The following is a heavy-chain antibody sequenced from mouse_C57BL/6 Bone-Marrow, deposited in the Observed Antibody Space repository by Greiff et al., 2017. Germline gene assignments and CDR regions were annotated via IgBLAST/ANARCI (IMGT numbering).Heavy chain of an antibody. Sequence: QVQLQQPGAELVKPGASVKLSCKASGYTFTSYWMHWVKQRPGRGLEWIGRIDPNSGGTKYNEKFKSKATLTVDKPSSTADMQLSSLTSADSAVYDCARRDCAGYVTWFAYWGQGTLVTVSA. CDR2: IDPNSGGT. V-gene: IGHV1-72*01. D-gene: IGHD3-2*02. J-gene: IGHJ3*01. CDR1: GYTFTSYW. CDR3: ARRDCAGYVTWFAY.